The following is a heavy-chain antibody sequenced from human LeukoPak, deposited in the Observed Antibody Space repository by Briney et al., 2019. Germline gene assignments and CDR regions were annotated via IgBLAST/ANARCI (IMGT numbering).Heavy chain of an antibody. CDR3: ARVTPEYCSGGSCYPPLNWFDP. D-gene: IGHD2-15*01. CDR2: IYYSGST. J-gene: IGHJ5*02. Sequence: PSETLSLTCTVSGGSISSSSYYWGWIRQPPGKGLEWIWSIYYSGSTYYNPSLKSRVTISVDTSKNQFSLKLSSVTAADTAVYYCARVTPEYCSGGSCYPPLNWFDPWGQGTLVTVSS. V-gene: IGHV4-39*07. CDR1: GGSISSSSYY.